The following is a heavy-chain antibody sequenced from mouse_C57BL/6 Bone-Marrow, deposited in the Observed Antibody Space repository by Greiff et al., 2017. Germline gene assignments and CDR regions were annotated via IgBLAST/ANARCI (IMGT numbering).Heavy chain of an antibody. D-gene: IGHD1-1*01. Sequence: EVMLVESGGGLVKPGGSLKLSCAASGFTFSSYAMSWVRQTPEKRLELVATISDGGSYTYYPNNVKGRFTISRDNAKNNLYLQMSHLKSEDTAMYYCARDRVYYGSSFWFAYWGQGTLVTVSA. CDR2: ISDGGSYT. CDR1: GFTFSSYA. J-gene: IGHJ3*01. CDR3: ARDRVYYGSSFWFAY. V-gene: IGHV5-4*01.